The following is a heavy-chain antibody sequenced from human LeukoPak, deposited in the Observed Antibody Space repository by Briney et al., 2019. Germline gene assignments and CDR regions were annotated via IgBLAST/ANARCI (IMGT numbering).Heavy chain of an antibody. CDR3: ARDSDSSSWYLNWFDP. Sequence: PSETLSLTCAVYGGSFSGYYWSWIRQPAGKGLEWIGRIYTSGSTNYNPSLKSRVTMSVDTSKNQFSLKLSSVTAADTAVYYCARDSDSSSWYLNWFDPWGQGTLVTVSS. J-gene: IGHJ5*02. CDR2: IYTSGST. D-gene: IGHD6-13*01. CDR1: GGSFSGYY. V-gene: IGHV4-4*07.